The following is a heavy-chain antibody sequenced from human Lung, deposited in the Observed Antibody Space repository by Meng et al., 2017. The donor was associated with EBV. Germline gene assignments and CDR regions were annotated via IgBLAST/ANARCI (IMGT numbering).Heavy chain of an antibody. CDR3: ARVEVGITSGDY. CDR2: ISAYNGNT. Sequence: GQSGCELKKPWASVKVPCKAAGYTFTNYGITWVRQAPGQGLEWMGWISAYNGNTNYAQTLQGRLTMTTDTSTSTAYMELRSLRSDDTAVYYCARVEVGITSGDYWGQGTLVTVSS. D-gene: IGHD1-26*01. CDR1: GYTFTNYG. J-gene: IGHJ4*02. V-gene: IGHV1-18*01.